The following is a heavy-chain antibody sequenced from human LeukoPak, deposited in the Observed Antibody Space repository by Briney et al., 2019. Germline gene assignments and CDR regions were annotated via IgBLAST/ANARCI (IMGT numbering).Heavy chain of an antibody. D-gene: IGHD3-10*01. CDR3: ARGVTGIYYYYYMDV. CDR2: INPNSGGT. V-gene: IGHV1-2*02. J-gene: IGHJ6*03. Sequence: ASVKVSCKASGYTFTCYYMHWVRQAPGQGLEWMGWINPNSGGTNSAQKFQGRVTMTRDTSISTAYMELSRLNSDDTAVYYCARGVTGIYYYYYMDVWGTGTTVTVSS. CDR1: GYTFTCYY.